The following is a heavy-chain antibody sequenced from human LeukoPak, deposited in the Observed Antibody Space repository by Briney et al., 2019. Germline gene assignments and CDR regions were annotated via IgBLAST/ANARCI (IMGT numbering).Heavy chain of an antibody. CDR1: GFTVTDNY. CDR2: IYGGGDT. J-gene: IGHJ4*02. D-gene: IGHD3-22*01. CDR3: ARDPDDSSGPEG. Sequence: PGGSLRLSCAASGFTVTDNYMNWVRQSSGKGLEWVSVIYGGGDTNYADSVKGRFIISRDTSKNTLYLQMNSLRAEDTAVYYCARDPDDSSGPEGWGQGTLVTVSS. V-gene: IGHV3-53*01.